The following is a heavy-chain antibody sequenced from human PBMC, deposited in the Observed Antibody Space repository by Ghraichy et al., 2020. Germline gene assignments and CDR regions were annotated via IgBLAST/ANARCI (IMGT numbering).Heavy chain of an antibody. V-gene: IGHV4-59*01. D-gene: IGHD2-15*01. CDR1: GGSISSYY. CDR3: AREGYCSGGSCYSHWFDP. Sequence: SETLSLTCTVSGGSISSYYWSWIRQPPGKGLEWIGYIYYSGSTNYNPSLKSRVTISVDTSKNQFSLKLSSVTAADTAVYYCAREGYCSGGSCYSHWFDPWGQGTLVTVSS. J-gene: IGHJ5*02. CDR2: IYYSGST.